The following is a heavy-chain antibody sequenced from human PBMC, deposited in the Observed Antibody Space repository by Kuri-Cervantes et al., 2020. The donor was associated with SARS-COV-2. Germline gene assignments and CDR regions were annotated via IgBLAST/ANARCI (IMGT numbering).Heavy chain of an antibody. CDR3: ARGRSPGY. CDR2: INHSGRT. Sequence: LRLSCAVYGGSFSGYYWSWIRQPPGKGLEWIGEINHSGRTNYNPSLKSRVTISVDTSKNQFSLKLSPVTAADTAVYFCARGRSPGYWGQGTLVTVSS. J-gene: IGHJ4*02. CDR1: GGSFSGYY. V-gene: IGHV4-34*01.